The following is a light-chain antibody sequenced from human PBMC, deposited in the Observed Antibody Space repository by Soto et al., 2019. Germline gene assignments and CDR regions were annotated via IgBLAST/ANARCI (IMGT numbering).Light chain of an antibody. CDR3: QDYGSSRT. Sequence: EIVLTQSPGTLSLSPGERATLSCRASQSVSSSCLAWYQQRPGQAPRLLIYGASNRATGIPDRFSGSGSGTDFTLTISRLEPEDFAVYYCQDYGSSRTFGQGTKVDIK. V-gene: IGKV3-20*01. CDR2: GAS. J-gene: IGKJ1*01. CDR1: QSVSSSC.